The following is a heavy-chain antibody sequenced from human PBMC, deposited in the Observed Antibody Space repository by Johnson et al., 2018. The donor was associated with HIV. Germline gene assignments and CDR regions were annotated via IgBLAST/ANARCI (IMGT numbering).Heavy chain of an antibody. D-gene: IGHD1-26*01. V-gene: IGHV3-30-3*01. J-gene: IGHJ3*02. CDR2: ISYDGSNK. Sequence: QVLLVESGGGVVQPGRSLRLSCAASGFTFSSYAMHWVRQAPGKGMEWVAVISYDGSNKYYADSVKGRFTISRDNSKNTLYLQMNSLRAEDTAVYYCARRSWAFDAFDIWGQGTMVTVSS. CDR3: ARRSWAFDAFDI. CDR1: GFTFSSYA.